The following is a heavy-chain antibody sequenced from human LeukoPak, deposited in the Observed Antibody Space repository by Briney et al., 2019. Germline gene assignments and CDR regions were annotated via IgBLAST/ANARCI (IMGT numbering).Heavy chain of an antibody. J-gene: IGHJ4*02. D-gene: IGHD6-19*01. V-gene: IGHV1-3*01. Sequence: ASVKVSCKASGYTFTNYAIHWVRQAPGHRLEWMGWFNSDTGDTHYSQNFQGRVIITRDTSASTTYMELSSLRPEDTAVFFCVRGGPNRSGWTLDYWGQGTLVTVSS. CDR1: GYTFTNYA. CDR2: FNSDTGDT. CDR3: VRGGPNRSGWTLDY.